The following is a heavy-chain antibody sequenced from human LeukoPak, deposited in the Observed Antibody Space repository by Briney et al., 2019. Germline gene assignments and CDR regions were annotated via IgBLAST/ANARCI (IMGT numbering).Heavy chain of an antibody. V-gene: IGHV3-7*03. D-gene: IGHD2-2*01. CDR3: ARDFQPRYCSSSSCSPA. CDR1: GFSFSSYY. J-gene: IGHJ6*02. CDR2: INPDGSER. Sequence: GGSLRLSCAASGFSFSSYYMSWVRQAPGKGLEWVALINPDGSERYYVDSARGRFTISRDNAKSSLYLQMSSLRPEDTATYYCARDFQPRYCSSSSCSPAWGQGTTVTVSS.